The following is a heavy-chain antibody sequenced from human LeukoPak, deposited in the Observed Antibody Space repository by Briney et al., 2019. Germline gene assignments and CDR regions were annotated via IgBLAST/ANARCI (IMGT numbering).Heavy chain of an antibody. CDR1: GFILSSFD. V-gene: IGHV3-30*02. CDR2: IRYDGSDK. CDR3: AKDRGDYFDTTSQSFDS. D-gene: IGHD3-22*01. Sequence: PGGSLRLSCVVSGFILSSFDMHWVRQAPGKGLEWVASIRYDGSDKYYADSVKGRFTVSRDNSQNTLYLQMTSLKTEDTAVYYCAKDRGDYFDTTSQSFDSWGQGTLVTVSS. J-gene: IGHJ4*02.